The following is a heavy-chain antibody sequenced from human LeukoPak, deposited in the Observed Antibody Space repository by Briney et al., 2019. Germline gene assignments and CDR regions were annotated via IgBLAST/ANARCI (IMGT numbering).Heavy chain of an antibody. CDR3: ARDRIAARWFDP. J-gene: IGHJ5*02. CDR2: IDPHSGGT. V-gene: IGHV1-2*02. Sequence: GASVKVSCKASGYTFTGYYMHWVRQAPGQGREGMGWIDPHSGGTNYAQKFQGRFTMTRDTSINTAYMELSRLRSDDTAVYYCARDRIAARWFDPWGQGTLVTVSS. D-gene: IGHD6-6*01. CDR1: GYTFTGYY.